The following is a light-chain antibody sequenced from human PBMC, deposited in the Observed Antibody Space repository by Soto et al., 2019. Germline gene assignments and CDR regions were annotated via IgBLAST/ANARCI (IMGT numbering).Light chain of an antibody. J-gene: IGKJ1*01. CDR1: QSMSTY. V-gene: IGKV1-39*01. CDR3: QQSYSAPWT. CDR2: AAS. Sequence: DVQMTQSPSSLSASVGDKVTITCRASQSMSTYLNWYQQKPGKAPKLLIYAASNLQNGVPSRFSGSDSGTDFTLNISSLQPEDFAIYFCQQSYSAPWTFGQGTKVEIK.